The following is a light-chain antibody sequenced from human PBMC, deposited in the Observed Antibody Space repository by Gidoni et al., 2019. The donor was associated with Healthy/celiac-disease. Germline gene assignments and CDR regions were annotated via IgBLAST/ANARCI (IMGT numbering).Light chain of an antibody. J-gene: IGKJ4*01. CDR1: QSVSSIY. Sequence: IVLTQSPGTLSLSHGERATLSCRASQSVSSIYLAWYQQKPGQAPRLLIYGASSRATGIPDRFSGSGSGTDFTLTISRLEPEDFAVYYCQQYGSSPRSLTFGGGTKVEIK. CDR2: GAS. V-gene: IGKV3-20*01. CDR3: QQYGSSPRSLT.